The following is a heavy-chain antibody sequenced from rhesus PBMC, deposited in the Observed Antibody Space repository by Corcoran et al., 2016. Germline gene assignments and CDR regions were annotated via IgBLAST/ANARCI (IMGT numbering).Heavy chain of an antibody. V-gene: IGHV4-76*01. CDR2: VYCPIGKT. J-gene: IGHJ5-2*02. D-gene: IGHD4-23*01. CDR1: GDSLSGASD. Sequence: QVHLQESGPGLVKPSETLSLTCAVSGDSLSGASDLHWIRHPPGTGLEWIWYVYCPIGKTIYNPSLRDRVTISMDTSKNQFSLRLTSVTAADTAVYYCARDVNTATDNSFDLWGRGILVTVSS. CDR3: ARDVNTATDNSFDL.